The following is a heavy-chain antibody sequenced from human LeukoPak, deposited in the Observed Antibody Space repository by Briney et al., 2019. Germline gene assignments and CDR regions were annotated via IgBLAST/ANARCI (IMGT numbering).Heavy chain of an antibody. CDR3: ASQWDEEIGGNPYYYYYYMDV. CDR2: IKQDGSEK. Sequence: GGSLRLSCAASGFTFSSYSMNWVRQAPGKGLEWVANIKQDGSEKYYVDSVKGRFTISRDNAKNSLYLQMNSLRAEDTAVYYCASQWDEEIGGNPYYYYYYMDVWGKGTTVTVSS. D-gene: IGHD4-23*01. J-gene: IGHJ6*03. CDR1: GFTFSSYS. V-gene: IGHV3-7*01.